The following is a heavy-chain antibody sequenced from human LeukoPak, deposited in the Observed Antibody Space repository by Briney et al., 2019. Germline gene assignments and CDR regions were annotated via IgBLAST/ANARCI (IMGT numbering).Heavy chain of an antibody. D-gene: IGHD3-10*01. CDR2: IYYSGNT. J-gene: IGHJ6*03. CDR1: GGSVSDYY. Sequence: SETLSLTCTVSGGSVSDYYWSWIRQSPGKGLEWIGYIYYSGNTNYNPSLKSRVTISVDTSKNQFSLKLSSVTAADTAVYYCARGADYYGSGSYYNDNYYYYMDVWGKGTTVTVSS. CDR3: ARGADYYGSGSYYNDNYYYYMDV. V-gene: IGHV4-59*02.